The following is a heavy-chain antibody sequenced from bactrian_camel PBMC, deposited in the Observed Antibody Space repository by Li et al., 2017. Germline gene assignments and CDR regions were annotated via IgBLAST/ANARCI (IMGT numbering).Heavy chain of an antibody. CDR3: AADRLRCLGSRQKALDDSSYNY. Sequence: HVQLVESGGGSVQAGGSLRLSCAASGYMNSRYYMGWFRQAPGKEREGVATLRFDGSKWYRDSVKGRFTISRDDVKMTATLEMNSLKPEDTAMYYCAADRLRCLGSRQKALDDSSYNYWGQGTQVTVS. CDR2: LRFDGSK. V-gene: IGHV3S53*01. J-gene: IGHJ4*01. CDR1: GYMNSRYY. D-gene: IGHD3*01.